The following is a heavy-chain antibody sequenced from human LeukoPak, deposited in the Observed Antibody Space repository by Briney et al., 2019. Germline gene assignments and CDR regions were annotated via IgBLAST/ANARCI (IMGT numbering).Heavy chain of an antibody. CDR3: AKGSRYCSSTSCYTWFDP. D-gene: IGHD2-2*02. CDR1: GFTFSSYG. V-gene: IGHV3-23*01. J-gene: IGHJ5*02. Sequence: PGGSLRLSCAASGFTFSSYGMSWVRQAPGKGLEWVSAISGSGGSTYYADSVKGRFTISRDNSKNTLYLQMNSLRAEDTAVYYCAKGSRYCSSTSCYTWFDPWGQGTLVTVSS. CDR2: ISGSGGST.